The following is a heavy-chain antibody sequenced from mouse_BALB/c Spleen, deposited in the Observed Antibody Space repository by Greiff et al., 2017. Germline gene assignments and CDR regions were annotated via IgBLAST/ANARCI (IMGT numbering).Heavy chain of an antibody. D-gene: IGHD2-14*01. CDR2: IRNKANGYTT. CDR3: ASHRYNWFAY. J-gene: IGHJ3*01. V-gene: IGHV7-3*02. Sequence: EVQGVESGGGLVQPGGSLRLSCATSGFTFTDYYMSWVRQPPGKALEWLGFIRNKANGYTTEYSASVKGRFTISRDNSQSILYLQMNTLRAEDSATYYCASHRYNWFAYWGQGTLVTVSA. CDR1: GFTFTDYY.